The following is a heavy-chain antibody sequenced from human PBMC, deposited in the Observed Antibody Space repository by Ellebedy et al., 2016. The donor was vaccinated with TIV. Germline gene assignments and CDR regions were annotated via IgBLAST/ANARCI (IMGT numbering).Heavy chain of an antibody. D-gene: IGHD4-23*01. J-gene: IGHJ4*02. V-gene: IGHV3-53*01. CDR3: ASNGDKGY. Sequence: GGSLRLSXAASGFTVSNNYMNWVRQAPGKGLEWVSLVYSGGSTNYADSVRGRFTISRDYSKNTLYLQMNSLRAEDTAVYYCASNGDKGYWGQGTLVTVSS. CDR1: GFTVSNNY. CDR2: VYSGGST.